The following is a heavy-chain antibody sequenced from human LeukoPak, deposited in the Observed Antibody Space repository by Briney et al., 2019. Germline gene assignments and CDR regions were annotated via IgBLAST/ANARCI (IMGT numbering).Heavy chain of an antibody. J-gene: IGHJ6*03. Sequence: SETLSLTCTVSGGSISSYYWSWLRQPAGKGLEWIGRIYTSGSTNYNPSLKSRVTMSVDTSKNQFSLKLSSVTAADTAVYYCARDSAARKYYYYYYMDVWGKGTTVTVSS. D-gene: IGHD2-2*01. CDR1: GGSISSYY. V-gene: IGHV4-4*07. CDR2: IYTSGST. CDR3: ARDSAARKYYYYYYMDV.